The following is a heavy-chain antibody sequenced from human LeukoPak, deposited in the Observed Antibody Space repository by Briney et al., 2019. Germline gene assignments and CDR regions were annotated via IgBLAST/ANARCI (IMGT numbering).Heavy chain of an antibody. CDR2: ISSSSSSI. CDR3: ARVRGYSYGSAPDY. CDR1: GLTFSSYE. J-gene: IGHJ4*02. V-gene: IGHV3-48*03. D-gene: IGHD5-18*01. Sequence: GGSLRLSCAASGLTFSSYEMNWVRQAPGKGLEWVSYISSSSSSIYYADSVKGRFTIPRDNGKNSLYLQMNSLRAEDTAVYYCARVRGYSYGSAPDYWGQGTLVTVSS.